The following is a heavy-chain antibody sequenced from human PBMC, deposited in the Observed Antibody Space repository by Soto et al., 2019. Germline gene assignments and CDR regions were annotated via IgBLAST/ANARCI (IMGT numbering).Heavy chain of an antibody. CDR1: GYTFTNYY. Sequence: ASVKVSCKASGYTFTNYYMRWVRQAPGQGLEWMGIINPSDGDTTYAQKFQGRVIMTRDTSTTTVYMELSSLRSEDAALYFCTRAIIRPYYFDYWGQGTLVTVSS. V-gene: IGHV1-46*03. D-gene: IGHD3-10*01. CDR2: INPSDGDT. CDR3: TRAIIRPYYFDY. J-gene: IGHJ4*02.